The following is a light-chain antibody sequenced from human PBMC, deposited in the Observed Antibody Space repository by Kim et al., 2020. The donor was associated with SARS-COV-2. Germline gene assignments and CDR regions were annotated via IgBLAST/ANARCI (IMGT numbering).Light chain of an antibody. J-gene: IGKJ4*01. CDR2: DAS. V-gene: IGKV3-11*01. CDR3: QQRSNWPPALT. CDR1: QSVSSY. Sequence: EIVLTQSPATLSLSPGERATLSCRASQSVSSYLAWYQQKPGQAPRLLIYDASNRATGIPARFSGSGSGTDFTLTISSLEPEDFALYYCQQRSNWPPALTFGGGTKVDIK.